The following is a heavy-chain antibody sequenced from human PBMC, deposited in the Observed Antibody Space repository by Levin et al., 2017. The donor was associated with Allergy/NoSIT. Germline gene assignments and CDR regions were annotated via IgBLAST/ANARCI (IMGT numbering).Heavy chain of an antibody. J-gene: IGHJ4*02. CDR2: IKSKTDGGTT. CDR3: TTDIKHVLLWFGELSGDY. CDR1: GFTFSNAW. V-gene: IGHV3-15*01. D-gene: IGHD3-10*01. Sequence: GGSLRLSCAASGFTFSNAWMSWVRQAPGKGLEWVGRIKSKTDGGTTDYAAPVKGRFTISRDDSKNTLYLQMNSLKTEDTAVYYCTTDIKHVLLWFGELSGDYWGQGTLVTVSS.